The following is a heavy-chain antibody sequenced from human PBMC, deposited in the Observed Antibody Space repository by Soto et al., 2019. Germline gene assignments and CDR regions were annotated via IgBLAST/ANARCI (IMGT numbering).Heavy chain of an antibody. J-gene: IGHJ4*02. CDR3: ARDHEYTYGRTFDY. CDR1: GGSISSYY. Sequence: SETLSLTCTVSGGSISSYYWSWIRQPPGKGLEWIGYIYYRGSTNYNPSLKSRVTISVDTSKNQFSLKLSSVTAADTAVYYCARDHEYTYGRTFDYWGQGTLVTVSS. V-gene: IGHV4-59*01. D-gene: IGHD2-2*02. CDR2: IYYRGST.